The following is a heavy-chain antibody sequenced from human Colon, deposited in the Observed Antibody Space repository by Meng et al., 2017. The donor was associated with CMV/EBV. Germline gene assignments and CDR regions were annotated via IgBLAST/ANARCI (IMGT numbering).Heavy chain of an antibody. CDR1: GFSFTTLGAG. V-gene: IGHV2-5*02. Sequence: QITLKESGPTLVKPTQTLTLTCTFSGFSFTTLGAGVGWIRQPPGKALEWLALTYWDDENRYSPSLKSRLTISKDTSKNQVVLTMSDVDPVDTATYYCVHRISCGPQCYSSYFDFWGQGLVVTVYS. J-gene: IGHJ4*02. CDR2: TYWDDEN. D-gene: IGHD3-10*01. CDR3: VHRISCGPQCYSSYFDF.